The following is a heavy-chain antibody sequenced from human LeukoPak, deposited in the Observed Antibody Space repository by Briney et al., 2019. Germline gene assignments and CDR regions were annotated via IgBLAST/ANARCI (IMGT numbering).Heavy chain of an antibody. Sequence: QTLSLTCAISGDSVSGNSATWNWIRQSPSRGLEWLGRTYYRSKWYNDYALSVKSRISINSDTSKDQFSLQLNSVTPEDTAVYYCASGSLEFDNWGQGTLVTVSS. D-gene: IGHD1-1*01. V-gene: IGHV6-1*01. CDR3: ASGSLEFDN. CDR1: GDSVSGNSAT. J-gene: IGHJ4*02. CDR2: TYYRSKWYN.